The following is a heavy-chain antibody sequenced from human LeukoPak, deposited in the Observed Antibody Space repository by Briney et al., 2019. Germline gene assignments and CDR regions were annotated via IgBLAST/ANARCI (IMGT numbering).Heavy chain of an antibody. Sequence: SETLSLTCTVSVCSISSGGYYWSRIRQHPGQGVEWIEYIYYSASTYYSPALKSRVTISVDTSKNQLSLKLSSVTAADTAVYYCASIDGSGSYVDYWGQGTLVTVSS. D-gene: IGHD3-10*01. CDR1: VCSISSGGYY. J-gene: IGHJ4*02. CDR3: ASIDGSGSYVDY. CDR2: IYYSAST. V-gene: IGHV4-31*03.